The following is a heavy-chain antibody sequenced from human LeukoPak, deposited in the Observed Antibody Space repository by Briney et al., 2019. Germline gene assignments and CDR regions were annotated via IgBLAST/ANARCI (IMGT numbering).Heavy chain of an antibody. V-gene: IGHV4-39*07. CDR3: ARNFPGVGCSGGSCYDY. D-gene: IGHD2-15*01. J-gene: IGHJ4*02. CDR2: IYYSGTT. Sequence: SETLSLTCTVSGGSISSSGYYWGWIRQPPGKGLEWIGIIYYSGTTYYNPSLKSRVTISIDTSKNQFSLKLTSVTAADTAVYFCARNFPGVGCSGGSCYDYWGQGTLVTVSS. CDR1: GGSISSSGYY.